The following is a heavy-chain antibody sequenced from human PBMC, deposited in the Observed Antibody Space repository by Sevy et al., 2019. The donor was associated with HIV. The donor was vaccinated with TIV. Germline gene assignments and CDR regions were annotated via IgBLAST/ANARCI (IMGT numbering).Heavy chain of an antibody. CDR2: ISGSGGST. J-gene: IGHJ4*02. D-gene: IGHD3-22*01. CDR3: VNGGYYYDSSGYFSFHY. Sequence: GGSLGLSCVVSGFTFSSYAMSWVRQAPGKGLEWVSGISGSGGSTYYADSVKGRFTISRDNAKNTLFLQMNILRAEDTAVYYCVNGGYYYDSSGYFSFHYWGQGTLVTVSS. CDR1: GFTFSSYA. V-gene: IGHV3-23*01.